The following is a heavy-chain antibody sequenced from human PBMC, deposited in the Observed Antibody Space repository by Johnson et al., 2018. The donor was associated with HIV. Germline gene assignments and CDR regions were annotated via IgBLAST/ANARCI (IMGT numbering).Heavy chain of an antibody. CDR1: GFTFSSYD. Sequence: VQLVESGGGVVQPGRSLRLSCAASGFTFSSYDMHWVRQATGKGPEWVSGINWNSGSRGYADSVTGRFTISRDNAKSSLYLQMNSLRAEDTALYYCVRAQFLEWLFFDAFDIWGQGTVVTVSS. J-gene: IGHJ3*02. V-gene: IGHV3-9*01. D-gene: IGHD3-3*01. CDR3: VRAQFLEWLFFDAFDI. CDR2: INWNSGSR.